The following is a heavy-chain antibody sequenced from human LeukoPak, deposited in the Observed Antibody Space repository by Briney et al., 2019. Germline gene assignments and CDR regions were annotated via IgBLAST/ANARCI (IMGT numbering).Heavy chain of an antibody. J-gene: IGHJ4*02. CDR2: ISGSGGST. D-gene: IGHD1-26*01. Sequence: GGSLRLSCAASGFTFSSYAMSWVRRAPGKGLEWVSAISGSGGSTYYADSVKGRFTISRDNSKNTLYLQMNSLRAEDTAVYYCAKCSVGATRSPFDYWGQGALVTVSS. CDR3: AKCSVGATRSPFDY. CDR1: GFTFSSYA. V-gene: IGHV3-23*01.